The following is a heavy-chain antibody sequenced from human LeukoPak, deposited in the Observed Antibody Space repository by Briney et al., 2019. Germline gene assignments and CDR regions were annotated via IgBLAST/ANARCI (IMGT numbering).Heavy chain of an antibody. D-gene: IGHD3-22*01. Sequence: PGGSLRLSCAASGFTFSSYRMNSVRQAPGKGLEWVSYISSSSSTIYYADSVKGRFTISRDNAKNSLYLQMNSLRAEDTAVYYCARDGGDRSGYWFDYWGQGTLVTVSS. CDR2: ISSSSSTI. V-gene: IGHV3-48*01. J-gene: IGHJ4*02. CDR3: ARDGGDRSGYWFDY. CDR1: GFTFSSYR.